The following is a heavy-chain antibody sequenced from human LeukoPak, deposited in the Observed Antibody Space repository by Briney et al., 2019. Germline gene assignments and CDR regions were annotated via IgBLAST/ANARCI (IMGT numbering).Heavy chain of an antibody. D-gene: IGHD3-16*01. V-gene: IGHV3-30*18. CDR2: ISYDGSNK. CDR3: AKDMSWGGPPFDY. J-gene: IGHJ4*02. CDR1: GFTFSHYG. Sequence: AGGSLRLSCAASGFTFSHYGMHWVRQAPGKGLEWVAVISYDGSNKYYADSVKGRFTISRDNSKNTLYLQMNSLRAEDTAVYYCAKDMSWGGPPFDYWGQGTLVTVSS.